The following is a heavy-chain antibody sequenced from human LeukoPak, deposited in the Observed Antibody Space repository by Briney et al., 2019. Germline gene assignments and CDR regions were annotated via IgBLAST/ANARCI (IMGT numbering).Heavy chain of an antibody. CDR3: ARGINYNDRSGYDY. CDR2: IYPGDSDT. J-gene: IGHJ4*02. CDR1: GYSFPSYW. D-gene: IGHD3-22*01. V-gene: IGHV5-51*01. Sequence: GESLKISCKGSGYSFPSYWIAWVRQMPGKGLEWMGIIYPGDSDTRYSPSFQGLVTISADKSISTAYLQWSSLKASVTAMYYCARGINYNDRSGYDYWGQGTLVTVSS.